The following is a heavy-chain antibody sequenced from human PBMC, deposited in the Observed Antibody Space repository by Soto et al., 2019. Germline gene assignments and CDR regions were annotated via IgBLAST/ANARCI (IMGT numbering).Heavy chain of an antibody. Sequence: QVQLVESGGGVVQPGRSLRLSCAASGFTFSSYGMHWVRQAPGKGLAWVAAISHDGSNKYYADSVKGRLTISRDHSKNTLFLPMNSLIPDDTAVYYCAPGVGGWKFDYWGHGTLVTVSS. CDR1: GFTFSSYG. CDR2: ISHDGSNK. CDR3: APGVGGWKFDY. J-gene: IGHJ4*01. V-gene: IGHV3-30*03. D-gene: IGHD6-19*01.